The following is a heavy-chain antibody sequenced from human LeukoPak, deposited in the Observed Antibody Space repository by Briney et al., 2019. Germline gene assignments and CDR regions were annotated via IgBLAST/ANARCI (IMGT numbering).Heavy chain of an antibody. Sequence: GGSLRLSCAASEFTFSSYAMSWVRQAPGKGLEWVSAISGSGGSTYYADSVKGRFTISRDNSKNTLYLQMNSLRAEDTAVYYCAKGHGSGSYYNVGAFDIWGQGTMVTVSS. D-gene: IGHD3-10*01. CDR3: AKGHGSGSYYNVGAFDI. V-gene: IGHV3-23*01. CDR1: EFTFSSYA. J-gene: IGHJ3*02. CDR2: ISGSGGST.